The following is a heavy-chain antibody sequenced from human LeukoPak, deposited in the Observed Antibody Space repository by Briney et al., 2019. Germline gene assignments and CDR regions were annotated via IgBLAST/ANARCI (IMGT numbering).Heavy chain of an antibody. Sequence: SETLSLTCAVYGGSFSGYYWGWIRQPPGKGLEWIGEINHSGSTNYNPSLKSRVTISVDTSKNQFSLELSSVTAADTAVYYCASGYCSSTSCLSHYYYYYGMDVWGKGTTVTVSS. V-gene: IGHV4-34*01. J-gene: IGHJ6*04. CDR1: GGSFSGYY. CDR3: ASGYCSSTSCLSHYYYYYGMDV. D-gene: IGHD2-2*01. CDR2: INHSGST.